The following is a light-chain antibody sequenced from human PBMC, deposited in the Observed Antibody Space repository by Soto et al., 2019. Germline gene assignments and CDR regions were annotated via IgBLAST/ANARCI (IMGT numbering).Light chain of an antibody. CDR2: EVS. V-gene: IGLV2-14*01. J-gene: IGLJ1*01. CDR1: SSDVGGYNY. CDR3: GSYPSSRIYV. Sequence: QSVLTQPASVSVSPGQSITISCTGTSSDVGGYNYVSWYQQHPGKAPKLMIYEVSNRPSGVSDRFSGSKSGNTASLTISGIQAEDEADYYCGSYPSSRIYVFGAGTKVTVL.